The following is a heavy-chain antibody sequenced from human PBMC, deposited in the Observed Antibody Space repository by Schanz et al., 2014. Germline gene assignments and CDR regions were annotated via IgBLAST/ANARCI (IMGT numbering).Heavy chain of an antibody. CDR1: GGSFSAYY. J-gene: IGHJ3*02. Sequence: QLHQWGAGLLKPSETLSLTCAVSGGSFSAYYWSWIRQPPGKGLEWIGSIYYRGNTYYNPSLKSRVTISVDTSKNQFSLKLSSVIAADTALYYCARDQTFGARSGALDIWGQGTMVTVSS. CDR2: IYYRGNT. D-gene: IGHD3-16*01. V-gene: IGHV4-34*01. CDR3: ARDQTFGARSGALDI.